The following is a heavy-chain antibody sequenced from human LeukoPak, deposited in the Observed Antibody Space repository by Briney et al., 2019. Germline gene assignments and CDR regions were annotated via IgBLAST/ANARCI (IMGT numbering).Heavy chain of an antibody. D-gene: IGHD1-26*01. CDR1: GFTFSSYA. CDR2: ISGSGGST. Sequence: PGGSLRLSCAASGFTFSSYAMSWVRQAPGKGLEWVSAISGSGGSTYYADSVKGRFTISRDNSKNMLYLQMNSLRAEDTAVYYCASKGAHMGATDYWGQGTLVTVSS. J-gene: IGHJ4*02. CDR3: ASKGAHMGATDY. V-gene: IGHV3-23*01.